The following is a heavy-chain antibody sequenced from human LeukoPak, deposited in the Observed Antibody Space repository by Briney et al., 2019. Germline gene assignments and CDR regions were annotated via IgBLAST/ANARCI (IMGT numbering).Heavy chain of an antibody. CDR3: AKGVRYCSSTSCPKEYFQH. J-gene: IGHJ1*01. CDR1: GFTVSSNE. D-gene: IGHD2-2*01. CDR2: ISGGST. V-gene: IGHV3-38-3*01. Sequence: PGGSLRLSCAASGFTVSSNEMSWVRQAPGKGLEWVSSISGGSTYYADSRKGRFTISRDNSKNTLYLQMNSLRAEDTAVYYCAKGVRYCSSTSCPKEYFQHWGQGTLVTVSS.